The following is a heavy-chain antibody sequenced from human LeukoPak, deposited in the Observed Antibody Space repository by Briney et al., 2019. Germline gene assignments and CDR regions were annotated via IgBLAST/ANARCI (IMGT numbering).Heavy chain of an antibody. J-gene: IGHJ4*02. Sequence: SVKVSCKASGGTFSSYAISWVRQAPGQGLEWMGRIIPIFGTANYAQKFQGRVTITADKSTSTAYMELSSLRSEDTAVYYCARDAKESDYGSGSYSDYWGQGTLVTVSS. D-gene: IGHD3-10*01. CDR3: ARDAKESDYGSGSYSDY. CDR1: GGTFSSYA. CDR2: IIPIFGTA. V-gene: IGHV1-69*06.